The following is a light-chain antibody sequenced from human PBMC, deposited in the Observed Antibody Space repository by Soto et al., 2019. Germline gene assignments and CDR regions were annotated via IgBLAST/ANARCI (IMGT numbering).Light chain of an antibody. Sequence: AIQMTQSPSSVSASVGDRVTITCRASQGISSALAWYQQKPGKAPKLLIYDASSLESGVPSRFSGSGSGTDFTLTISSLQPDDFATYYCQHYNSYSEAFGQGTKVDIK. V-gene: IGKV1-13*02. CDR3: QHYNSYSEA. J-gene: IGKJ1*01. CDR1: QGISSA. CDR2: DAS.